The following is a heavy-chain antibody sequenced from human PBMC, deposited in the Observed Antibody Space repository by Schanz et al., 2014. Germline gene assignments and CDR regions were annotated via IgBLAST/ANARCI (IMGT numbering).Heavy chain of an antibody. D-gene: IGHD6-19*01. CDR2: IYYSGST. CDR3: ARQYSGWSRFDP. J-gene: IGHJ5*02. V-gene: IGHV4-59*08. CDR1: GGSIRTYF. Sequence: QVQLQESGPGLVKPSETLSLTCSVSGGSIRTYFWAWIRQPPGKGLEWIGFIYYSGSTNYNPSLKSGAPISCDMSETQSPQNLTSGTAADTGVYYWARQYSGWSRFDPWGQGIRVTVSA.